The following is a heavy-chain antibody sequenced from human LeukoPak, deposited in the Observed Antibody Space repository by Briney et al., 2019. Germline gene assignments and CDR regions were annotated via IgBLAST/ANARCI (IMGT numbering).Heavy chain of an antibody. J-gene: IGHJ4*02. D-gene: IGHD2-2*01. CDR1: GFTFADHI. CDR2: ISWSGDRM. CDR3: AKDLGGSATTV. Sequence: GGSLRLSCAASGFTFADHIMHWVRQAPGKGLEWVSSISWSGDRMGYADAVKGRFTISRDNAKNSLLLQMNSLRVEDTALYYCAKDLGGSATTVWGQGTLVTVSS. V-gene: IGHV3-9*01.